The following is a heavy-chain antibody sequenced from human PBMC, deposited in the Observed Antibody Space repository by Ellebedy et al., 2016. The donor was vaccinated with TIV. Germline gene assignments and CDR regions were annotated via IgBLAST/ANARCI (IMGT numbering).Heavy chain of an antibody. D-gene: IGHD4-11*01. J-gene: IGHJ4*02. CDR2: VSTSSSYI. Sequence: GESLKISCAASGFIFRSYTMNWVRQAPGKGLEWVSSVSTSSSYIYYADSVKGRFTISRDNAKNSLYLQMSSLRAEDTAVYYCARDPDYSNREYYFDYWGQGTLVTVSS. CDR1: GFIFRSYT. V-gene: IGHV3-21*01. CDR3: ARDPDYSNREYYFDY.